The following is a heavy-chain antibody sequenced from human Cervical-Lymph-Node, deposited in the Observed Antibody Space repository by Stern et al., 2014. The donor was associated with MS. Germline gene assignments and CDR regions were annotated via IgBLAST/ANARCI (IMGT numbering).Heavy chain of an antibody. V-gene: IGHV1-2*02. CDR1: GYTFRDYY. CDR3: ARDRYGDPFDY. CDR2: INPNSCST. J-gene: IGHJ4*02. D-gene: IGHD4-17*01. Sequence: QVQLVQSGAELKKPGASMKVSCKTSGYTFRDYYIQWVRQAPGQGLEYMGWINPNSCSTNYAQKFRGRVTMTSDTSINTAYLELNGLQSDDTAIYYCARDRYGDPFDYWGQGTLVTVSP.